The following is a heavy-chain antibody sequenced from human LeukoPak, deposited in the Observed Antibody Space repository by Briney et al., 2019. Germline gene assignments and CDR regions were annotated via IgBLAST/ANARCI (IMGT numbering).Heavy chain of an antibody. Sequence: GRPLRLFCAASGFTFSSYGMPWVRQAPGKGLEWVAVISYDGSNKYYADSVKGRFTISRDNSKNTLYLQMNSLRAEDTAVYYCAKLGINYGDAFDIWGQGTMVTVSS. J-gene: IGHJ3*02. D-gene: IGHD4-11*01. CDR2: ISYDGSNK. V-gene: IGHV3-30*18. CDR3: AKLGINYGDAFDI. CDR1: GFTFSSYG.